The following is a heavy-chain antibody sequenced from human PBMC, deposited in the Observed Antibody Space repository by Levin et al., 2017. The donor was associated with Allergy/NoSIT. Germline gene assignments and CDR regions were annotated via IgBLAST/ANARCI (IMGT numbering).Heavy chain of an antibody. CDR2: IYYSGTT. CDR1: GGSISSNTYY. J-gene: IGHJ6*03. V-gene: IGHV4-39*01. D-gene: IGHD1-1*01. CDR3: RRGAAGTSIVFYYYYMDV. Sequence: SETLSLTCTVSGGSISSNTYYWGWIRQPPGKGLEWIGTIYYSGTTYYNPSLKSRVTISVDTSKNQFSLNLSSVTAADTAVYYCRRGAAGTSIVFYYYYMDVWGMGTTITVSS.